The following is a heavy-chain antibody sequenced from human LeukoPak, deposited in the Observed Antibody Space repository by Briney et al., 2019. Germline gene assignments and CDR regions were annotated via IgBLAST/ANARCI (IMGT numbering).Heavy chain of an antibody. CDR3: ARITINYDILTGYYNVIYGMDV. Sequence: GASVKVSCKASGYTFTSYDINWVRQATGQGLEWMGWISAYNGNTNYAQKLQGRVTMTTDTSTSTAYMELRSLRSDDTAVYYCARITINYDILTGYYNVIYGMDVWGQGTTVTVSS. J-gene: IGHJ6*02. CDR2: ISAYNGNT. D-gene: IGHD3-9*01. V-gene: IGHV1-18*01. CDR1: GYTFTSYD.